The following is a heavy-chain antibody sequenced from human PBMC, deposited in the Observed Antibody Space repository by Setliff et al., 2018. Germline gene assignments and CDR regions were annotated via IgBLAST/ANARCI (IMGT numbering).Heavy chain of an antibody. D-gene: IGHD6-25*01. CDR2: ISPSGGST. J-gene: IGHJ3*02. V-gene: IGHV1-46*01. Sequence: ASVKVSCKASGYTFTTYYFRWVRQAPGQGLEWMGIISPSGGSTSYAQKFQDRVTMTRDTSTSTVYMELSSLRSEDTAVYYCARGGKATGYGGGGAFDIWGQGTMVTVSS. CDR3: ARGGKATGYGGGGAFDI. CDR1: GYTFTTYY.